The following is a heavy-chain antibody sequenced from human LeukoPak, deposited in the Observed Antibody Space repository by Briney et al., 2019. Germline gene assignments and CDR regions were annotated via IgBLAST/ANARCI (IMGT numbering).Heavy chain of an antibody. J-gene: IGHJ4*02. CDR3: AKDSYYGDYFDY. Sequence: GGSLRLSCAASGFTFSSYAMSWVRQAPGKGLEWVSAISGSGGSTYYADSVKGRFTISRDNAKNSLYLQMNSLRAEDTALYYCAKDSYYGDYFDYWGQGTLVTVSS. CDR1: GFTFSSYA. CDR2: ISGSGGST. V-gene: IGHV3-23*01. D-gene: IGHD4-17*01.